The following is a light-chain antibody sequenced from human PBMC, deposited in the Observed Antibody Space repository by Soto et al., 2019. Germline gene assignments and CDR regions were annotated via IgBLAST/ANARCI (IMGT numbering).Light chain of an antibody. CDR3: QHYNNWPT. V-gene: IGKV3-11*01. CDR2: AAT. Sequence: EIMLTQSPATLSLSPGERATLSCRASQTVSSYLAWYQQKPGEAPLLIIYAATNRTTGIPAMFSGSCSGTDFTLTISRLADEDFAQYYYQHYNNWPTFGQGTKVDIK. CDR1: QTVSSY. J-gene: IGKJ1*01.